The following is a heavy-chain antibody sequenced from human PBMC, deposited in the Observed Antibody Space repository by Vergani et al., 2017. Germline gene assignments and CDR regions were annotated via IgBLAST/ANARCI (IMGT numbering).Heavy chain of an antibody. CDR2: FDPEDGET. V-gene: IGHV1-24*01. CDR3: AADQGGRLASPTYYYYGMDV. Sequence: QVQLVQSGAEVKKPGASVKVSCKVSGYTLTELSMHWVRQAPGKGLEWMGGFDPEDGETIYAQKFQERVTITRDMSTSTAYMELSSLRSEDTAVYYCAADQGGRLASPTYYYYGMDVWGQGTTVTVSS. D-gene: IGHD6-25*01. J-gene: IGHJ6*02. CDR1: GYTLTELS.